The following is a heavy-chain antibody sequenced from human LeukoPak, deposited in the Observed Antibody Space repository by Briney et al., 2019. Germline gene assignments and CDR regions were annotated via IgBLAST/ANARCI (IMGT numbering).Heavy chain of an antibody. CDR3: AKDGGGVVILYFDY. Sequence: SCKTSGYTFTGYYMHWVRQAPGKGLEWVAVISYDGSNKYYADSVKGRFTISRDNSKNTLYLQMNSLRAEDTAVYYCAKDGGGVVILYFDYWGQGTLVTVSS. V-gene: IGHV3-30*18. CDR1: GYTFTGYY. CDR2: ISYDGSNK. J-gene: IGHJ4*02. D-gene: IGHD3-3*01.